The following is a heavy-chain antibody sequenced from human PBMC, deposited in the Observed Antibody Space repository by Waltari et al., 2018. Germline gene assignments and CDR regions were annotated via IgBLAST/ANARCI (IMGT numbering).Heavy chain of an antibody. CDR1: GYTLTSYY. CDR2: INPSGGST. Sequence: VQLVQSGAEVKKPGASVKVSCKASGYTLTSYYMHWLRQAPGQGLEWMGIINPSGGSTSYAQKFQGRVTMTRDTSTSTVYMELSSLRSEDTAVYYCAREDSSAAVDYWGQGTLVTVSS. V-gene: IGHV1-46*01. J-gene: IGHJ4*02. D-gene: IGHD6-13*01. CDR3: AREDSSAAVDY.